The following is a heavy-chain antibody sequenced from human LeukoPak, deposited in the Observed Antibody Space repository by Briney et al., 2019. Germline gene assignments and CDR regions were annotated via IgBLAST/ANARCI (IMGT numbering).Heavy chain of an antibody. CDR1: GYSISSGYY. Sequence: SETLSLTCAVSGYSISSGYYWGWIRQPPGKGLEWIGSIYHSGSAYYNPSLKSRVTISVDTSKNQFSLKLSSVTAADTAVYYCARVLGLRYFDWFDYWGQGTLVTVSS. J-gene: IGHJ4*02. CDR2: IYHSGSA. CDR3: ARVLGLRYFDWFDY. D-gene: IGHD3-9*01. V-gene: IGHV4-38-2*01.